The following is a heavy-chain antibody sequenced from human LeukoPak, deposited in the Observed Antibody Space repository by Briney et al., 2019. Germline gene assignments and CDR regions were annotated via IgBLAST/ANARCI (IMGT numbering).Heavy chain of an antibody. V-gene: IGHV4-34*01. CDR2: INHSGTT. CDR1: GGSLSGYY. J-gene: IGHJ4*02. D-gene: IGHD6-13*01. CDR3: ARDPCSRSSCPLRY. Sequence: PSKTLSLTCGVSGGSLSGYYCNWIRQTSGKSLDWIGEINHSGTTNFDPSLRGRVAISVDSSNNQCSLRLTSVTAADTAVYYCARDPCSRSSCPLRYWGQGTQVTVSS.